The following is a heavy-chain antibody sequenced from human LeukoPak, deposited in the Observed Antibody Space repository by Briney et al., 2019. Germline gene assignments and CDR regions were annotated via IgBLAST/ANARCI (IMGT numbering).Heavy chain of an antibody. J-gene: IGHJ2*01. Sequence: ASVKVSCKASGDTFSSYTMTWVRQAPGQGLEWMGGIIPMFGTPNYAQKFKGRVTISADESTKTVHMELNSLRSEDTAVYYCARLGFQHRYFDLWGRGTLVTVSS. CDR3: ARLGFQHRYFDL. V-gene: IGHV1-69*01. CDR2: IIPMFGTP. D-gene: IGHD5-12*01. CDR1: GDTFSSYT.